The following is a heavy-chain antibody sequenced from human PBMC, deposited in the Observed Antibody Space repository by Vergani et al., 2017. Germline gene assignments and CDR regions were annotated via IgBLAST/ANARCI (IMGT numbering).Heavy chain of an antibody. CDR2: ISYDGTQK. D-gene: IGHD6-13*01. V-gene: IGHV3-30*03. J-gene: IGHJ1*01. CDR3: ATKSCVTPGCQIGYFRE. Sequence: QVHLVESGGGVVQPGRSLRLSCVVSGFTSSYYGMHWVRQAPGKGLAWVAVISYDGTQKYYADSVKGRFTNSRDNSKSTLYLQMNSLRTEDTAVYYCATKSCVTPGCQIGYFREWGQGTLVTGSS. CDR1: GFTSSYYG.